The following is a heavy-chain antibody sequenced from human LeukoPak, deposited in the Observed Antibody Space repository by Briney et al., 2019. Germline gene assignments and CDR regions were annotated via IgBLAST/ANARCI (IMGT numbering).Heavy chain of an antibody. CDR3: AQKGGADY. CDR1: GFTFSSYA. D-gene: IGHD2-15*01. Sequence: GGSLRLSCAASGFTFSSYAMNWVRQAPGKGLEWVPYISSTSSSSTIYYADSVKGRFTISRDNAKNSLYLQMNSLRDEDTAVYYCAQKGGADYWGQGTLVTVSS. CDR2: ISSTSSSSTI. J-gene: IGHJ4*02. V-gene: IGHV3-48*02.